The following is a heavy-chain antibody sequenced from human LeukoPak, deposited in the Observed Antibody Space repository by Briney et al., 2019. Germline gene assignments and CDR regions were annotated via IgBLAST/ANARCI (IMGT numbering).Heavy chain of an antibody. J-gene: IGHJ4*02. CDR1: GYTFTGYY. V-gene: IGHV1-2*02. D-gene: IGHD3-22*01. CDR3: ARRHYYDSSGHDY. CDR2: INPNSGGT. Sequence: ASVKVSCKASGYTFTGYYMHWVRQAPGQGLEWMGWINPNSGGTNYAQKFQGRVTMTRDTSISTAYMELSRLRSDDTAVYYCARRHYYDSSGHDYWGQGSLVTVSS.